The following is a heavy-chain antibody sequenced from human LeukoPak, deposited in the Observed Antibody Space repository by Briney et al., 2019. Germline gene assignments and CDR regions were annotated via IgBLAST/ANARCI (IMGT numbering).Heavy chain of an antibody. CDR3: AKVPSSYYGDYNWYFDL. Sequence: PGGSLRLSCAASGFTFDDYAMHWVRQAPGKGLEWVSGISWNSGSIGYADSVKGRFTISRDNAKNSLYLQMNSLRAGDTALYYCAKVPSSYYGDYNWYFDLWGRGTLVTVSS. D-gene: IGHD4-17*01. CDR2: ISWNSGSI. J-gene: IGHJ2*01. CDR1: GFTFDDYA. V-gene: IGHV3-9*01.